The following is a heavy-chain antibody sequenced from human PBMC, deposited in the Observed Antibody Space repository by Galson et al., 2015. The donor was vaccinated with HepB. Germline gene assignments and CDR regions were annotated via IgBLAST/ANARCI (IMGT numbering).Heavy chain of an antibody. D-gene: IGHD6-13*01. CDR1: GFTFSSYA. CDR2: ISGSGGST. CDR3: AKEPWTAAGREDYFDY. J-gene: IGHJ4*02. Sequence: SLRLSCAASGFTFSSYAMSWVRQAPGKGLEWVSAISGSGGSTYYADSVKGRFTISRDNSKNTLYLQMNSLRAEDTAVYYCAKEPWTAAGREDYFDYWGQGTLVTVSS. V-gene: IGHV3-23*01.